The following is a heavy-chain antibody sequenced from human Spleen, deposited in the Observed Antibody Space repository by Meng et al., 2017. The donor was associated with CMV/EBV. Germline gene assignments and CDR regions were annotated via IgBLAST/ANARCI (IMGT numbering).Heavy chain of an antibody. J-gene: IGHJ6*02. CDR3: ARDSFCSSTSCFNNYYYYGMDV. D-gene: IGHD2-2*01. Sequence: GESLKISCAASGFTFSSYAMQWVRQAPGKWLEWVAVISYDGSNKYYADSVKGRFTISRDNSKDTLYLQMNSLRAEDTAVYYCARDSFCSSTSCFNNYYYYGMDVWGQGTTVTVSS. CDR1: GFTFSSYA. CDR2: ISYDGSNK. V-gene: IGHV3-30*04.